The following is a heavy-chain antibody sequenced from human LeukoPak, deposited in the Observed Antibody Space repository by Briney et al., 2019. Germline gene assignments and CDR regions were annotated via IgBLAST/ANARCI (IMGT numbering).Heavy chain of an antibody. CDR1: GFTFSSYL. J-gene: IGHJ6*03. CDR3: ARTYDHTGSHYYYYMDV. D-gene: IGHD3-22*01. CDR2: IKQDGSEK. V-gene: IGHV3-7*01. Sequence: GGSLRLSWAASGFTFSSYLMSWGRQAPGKGLGWEANIKQDGSEKYFVDSVKGRFTISRDNAKNSLYLQRNSLIAEDTAVYFCARTYDHTGSHYYYYMDVWGKGTTVTDSS.